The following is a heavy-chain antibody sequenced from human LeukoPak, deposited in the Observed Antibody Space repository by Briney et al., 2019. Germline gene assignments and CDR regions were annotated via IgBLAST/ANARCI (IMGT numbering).Heavy chain of an antibody. J-gene: IGHJ4*02. CDR2: IYYSGST. Sequence: SETLSLTCTVSGGSISSSSYYWGWIRQPPGKGLEWIGSIYYSGSTYYNPSLKSRVTISVDTSKNQFSLKLSSVTAADTAVYYCARGLRATYGDYWGQGTLVTVSS. CDR3: ARGLRATYGDY. V-gene: IGHV4-39*07. CDR1: GGSISSSSYY. D-gene: IGHD4-17*01.